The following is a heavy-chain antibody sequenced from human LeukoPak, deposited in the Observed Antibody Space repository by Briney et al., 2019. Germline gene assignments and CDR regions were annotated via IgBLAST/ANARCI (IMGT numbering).Heavy chain of an antibody. CDR1: GLTSSTYN. D-gene: IGHD2-15*01. V-gene: IGHV3-48*02. CDR2: IDSSNSPI. CDR3: ARDRCSGGSCYLDY. J-gene: IGHJ4*02. Sequence: PGGSLRLSCVASGLTSSTYNMNWVRQAPGKGLEWVSYIDSSNSPIYYADSVKGRFTISRDNGKNSLYLQMNSLRDEDTAVYYCARDRCSGGSCYLDYWGQGTLVTVSS.